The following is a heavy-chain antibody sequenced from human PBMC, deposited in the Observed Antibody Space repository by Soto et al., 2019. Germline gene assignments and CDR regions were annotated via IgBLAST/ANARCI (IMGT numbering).Heavy chain of an antibody. J-gene: IGHJ4*02. CDR3: ALLKLGSPETTRADAY. Sequence: QITLKESGPTLVKPTQTLNLTCTFSGFSISTTGVGVAWIRQPPGKALEWLALIYGNDYKRYSPSLQSRLSITKDTSKHQVVLTVTNVYAVDTATYYCALLKLGSPETTRADAYWGQGTLVTVSS. D-gene: IGHD7-27*01. CDR2: IYGNDYK. V-gene: IGHV2-5*01. CDR1: GFSISTTGVG.